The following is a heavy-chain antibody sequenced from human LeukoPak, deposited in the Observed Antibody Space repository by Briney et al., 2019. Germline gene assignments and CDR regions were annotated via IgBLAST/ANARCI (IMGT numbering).Heavy chain of an antibody. CDR1: GFTVSSNY. Sequence: GGSLRLSCAASGFTVSSNYMNWVRQAPGKGLEWVSIIYSGGNTHYADSVKGRFTISRDNAKNSLYLQMNSLRDEDTAVYYCARDGSYGFDYWGQGTLVTVSS. CDR2: IYSGGNT. D-gene: IGHD5-18*01. J-gene: IGHJ4*02. CDR3: ARDGSYGFDY. V-gene: IGHV3-53*01.